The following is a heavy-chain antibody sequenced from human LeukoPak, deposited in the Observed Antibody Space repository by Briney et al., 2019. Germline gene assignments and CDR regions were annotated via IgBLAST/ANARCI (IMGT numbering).Heavy chain of an antibody. V-gene: IGHV4-39*01. CDR2: IYYSGST. CDR3: ARHSCSGGSCYFVGWFDP. Sequence: SETLSLTCTVSGGSISSSSYYWGWIRQPPGKGLEWIGSIYYSGSTYYNPSLKSRVTISVDTSKNQFSLKLSSVTAADTAVYYCARHSCSGGSCYFVGWFDPWGQGTLVTVSS. D-gene: IGHD2-15*01. CDR1: GGSISSSSYY. J-gene: IGHJ5*02.